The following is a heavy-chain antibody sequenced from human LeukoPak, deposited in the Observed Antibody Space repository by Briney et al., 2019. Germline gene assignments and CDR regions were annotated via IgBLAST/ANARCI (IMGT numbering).Heavy chain of an antibody. CDR1: GGSISSSRYY. J-gene: IGHJ4*02. D-gene: IGHD6-6*01. CDR2: IYYSGIT. V-gene: IGHV4-39*01. Sequence: PSETLSLTCTASGGSISSSRYYWGWIRQPPGKGLDWIGSIYYSGITYYNPSLKSRVTISVDTSKNQFSLKLSSVTAADTAVYYCARHRYSSSSEVDYWGQGTLVTVSS. CDR3: ARHRYSSSSEVDY.